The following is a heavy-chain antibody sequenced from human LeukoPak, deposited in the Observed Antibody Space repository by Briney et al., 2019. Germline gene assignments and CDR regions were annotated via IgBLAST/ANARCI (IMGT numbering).Heavy chain of an antibody. D-gene: IGHD5-18*01. CDR1: GFTFSDYY. J-gene: IGHJ5*02. Sequence: KPGGSLRLSCAASGFTFSDYYMGWIRQAPGKGLEWVTYSSSSDNNIRYADSVKGRFTISRDNAKNSLYLQMDSLRAEDTALYYCVREPATARSDPWGQGTLVTVSS. CDR3: VREPATARSDP. V-gene: IGHV3-11*01. CDR2: SSSSDNNI.